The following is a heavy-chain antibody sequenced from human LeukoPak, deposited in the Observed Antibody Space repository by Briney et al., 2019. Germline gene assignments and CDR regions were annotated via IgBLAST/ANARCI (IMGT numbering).Heavy chain of an antibody. Sequence: SVKVSCKASGFTFTSSAMQWVRQARGQRLEWIGWIVVGSGNTNYAQKFQERVTITRDMSTSTAYMELSSLRSEDTAVYYCARDLSPSKGWFGELVTVGYWGQGTLVTVSS. CDR1: GFTFTSSA. V-gene: IGHV1-58*02. D-gene: IGHD3-10*01. CDR2: IVVGSGNT. J-gene: IGHJ4*02. CDR3: ARDLSPSKGWFGELVTVGY.